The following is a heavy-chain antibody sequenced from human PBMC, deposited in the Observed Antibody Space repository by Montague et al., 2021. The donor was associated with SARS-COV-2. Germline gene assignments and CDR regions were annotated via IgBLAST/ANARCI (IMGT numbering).Heavy chain of an antibody. CDR1: GRSFSGYY. Sequence: SETLSLTCAVYGRSFSGYYWSWIRQPPGKGLEWIGEINHSGSTNYNPSLKSRVTISVDTSKNQFSLKLSSVTAADTAVYYCARGRTVTTFYYYYGMDVWGQGTTVTVSS. CDR3: ARGRTVTTFYYYYGMDV. V-gene: IGHV4-34*01. D-gene: IGHD4-17*01. CDR2: INHSGST. J-gene: IGHJ6*02.